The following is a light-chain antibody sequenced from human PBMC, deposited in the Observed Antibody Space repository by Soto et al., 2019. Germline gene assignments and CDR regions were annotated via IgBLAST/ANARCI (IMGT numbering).Light chain of an antibody. CDR2: ATS. Sequence: PGETATLSCRASQTVNSDYLAWFQQRPGQAPRLLIFATSRRATDIPDRFSGSGSGTEFTLTISSLQSEDFAVYYCQQYNNWPPSFGQGTKVDIK. CDR1: QTVNSD. V-gene: IGKV3D-15*01. CDR3: QQYNNWPPS. J-gene: IGKJ1*01.